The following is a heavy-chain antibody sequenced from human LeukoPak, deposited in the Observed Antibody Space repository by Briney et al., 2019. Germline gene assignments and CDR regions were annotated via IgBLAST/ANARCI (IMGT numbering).Heavy chain of an antibody. CDR1: GGTFHSYA. CDR3: ARGSPGQLSSIFDY. CDR2: IIPILGIA. V-gene: IGHV1-69*04. J-gene: IGHJ4*02. D-gene: IGHD2-2*01. Sequence: ASVTVPYKASGGTFHSYAILWVRQAPGQGLAWMGRIIPILGIANYAQKFQGRVTITADKSTSTAYMELSSLRSEDTAVYYCARGSPGQLSSIFDYWGQGTLVTVSS.